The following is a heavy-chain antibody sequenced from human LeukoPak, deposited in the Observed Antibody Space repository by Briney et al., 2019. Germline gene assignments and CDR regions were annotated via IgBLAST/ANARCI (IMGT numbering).Heavy chain of an antibody. J-gene: IGHJ6*02. V-gene: IGHV1-2*04. CDR1: GYTFTSYA. Sequence: ASVKVSCKASGYTFTSYAMHWVRQAPGQGLEWMGWINPNSGGTNYAQKFQGWVTMTRDTSISTAYMELSRLRSDDTAVYYCARSYCGGDCYSHYYYGMDVWGQGTTVTVSS. CDR2: INPNSGGT. CDR3: ARSYCGGDCYSHYYYGMDV. D-gene: IGHD2-21*02.